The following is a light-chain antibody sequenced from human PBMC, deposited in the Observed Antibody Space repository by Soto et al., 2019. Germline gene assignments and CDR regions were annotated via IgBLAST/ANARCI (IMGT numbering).Light chain of an antibody. J-gene: IGLJ7*01. CDR1: SSDVGSYNL. V-gene: IGLV2-23*03. CDR2: EGS. Sequence: QSALTQPASVSGSPGQSITISCTGTSSDVGSYNLVSWYQQHPGKAPKLMIYEGSKRPSGVSNRFSGSKSGNTASLTISGLQAEDEADYYCCSYEGSSTFEAVFGGGTQLTVL. CDR3: CSYEGSSTFEAV.